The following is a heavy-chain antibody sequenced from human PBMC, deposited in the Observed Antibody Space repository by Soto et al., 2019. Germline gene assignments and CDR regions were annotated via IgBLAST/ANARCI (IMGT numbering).Heavy chain of an antibody. V-gene: IGHV3-11*01. Sequence: RLSCAASGFTFSDYYMSWIRQAPGKGLEWVSYISSSGSSIYYADSVKGRFTISRDNAKNSLYLQMNSLRAEDTAVYYCARDSRRRDGYNDSDYWGQGTLVTVSS. J-gene: IGHJ4*02. D-gene: IGHD3-22*01. CDR3: ARDSRRRDGYNDSDY. CDR2: ISSSGSSI. CDR1: GFTFSDYY.